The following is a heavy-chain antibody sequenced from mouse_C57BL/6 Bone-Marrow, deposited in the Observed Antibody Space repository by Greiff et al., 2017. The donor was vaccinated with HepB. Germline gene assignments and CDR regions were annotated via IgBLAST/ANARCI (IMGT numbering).Heavy chain of an antibody. CDR1: GFTFSSYA. CDR2: ISSGGDYI. V-gene: IGHV5-9-1*02. CDR3: TRGHRQLRLRQFAY. Sequence: EVQVVESGEGLVKPGGSLKLSCAASGFTFSSYAMSWVRQTPEKRLEWVAYISSGGDYIYYADTVKGRFTISRDNARNTLYLQMSSLKSEDTAMYYCTRGHRQLRLRQFAYWGQGTLVTVSA. D-gene: IGHD3-2*02. J-gene: IGHJ3*01.